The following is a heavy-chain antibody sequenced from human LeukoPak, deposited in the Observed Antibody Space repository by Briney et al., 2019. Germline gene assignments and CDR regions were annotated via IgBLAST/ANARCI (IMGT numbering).Heavy chain of an antibody. D-gene: IGHD4-17*01. Sequence: PGGSLRLSCAASGFTFSSYAMHWVRQAPGKGLEWVAVISYDGSNKYYADSVKGRFTISRDNSKNTLYLQMNSLRAEDTAVYHCAKERQRVYYGGFDPWGQGTLVTVSS. CDR3: AKERQRVYYGGFDP. V-gene: IGHV3-30*04. J-gene: IGHJ5*02. CDR2: ISYDGSNK. CDR1: GFTFSSYA.